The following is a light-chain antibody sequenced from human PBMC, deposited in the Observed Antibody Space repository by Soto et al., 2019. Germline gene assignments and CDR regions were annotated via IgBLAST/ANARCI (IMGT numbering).Light chain of an antibody. J-gene: IGKJ5*01. CDR1: QSVGSN. Sequence: IVLSQSPATLSVSPGERATLSCRASQSVGSNLAWYQQKPGQAPRLLIYGASTRATGIPARFSGSGSGTEFTLTISSLQSEDFAVYYCQQYNNWPPTTFGPGTRLEIK. CDR2: GAS. CDR3: QQYNNWPPTT. V-gene: IGKV3-15*01.